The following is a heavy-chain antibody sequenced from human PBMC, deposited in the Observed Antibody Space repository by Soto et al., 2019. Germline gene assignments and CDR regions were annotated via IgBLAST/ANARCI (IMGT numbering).Heavy chain of an antibody. CDR3: AGKVTTNYYGLDV. V-gene: IGHV4-31*03. Sequence: SETLSLTCTVSGGSISSGSYNWNWIRQHPGKGLEWIGYIYYSGTTYYNPSLKSRLTISVDTPKNQFSLKLSSVTAADTAVYYRAGKVTTNYYGLDVWGQGTTVTVSS. CDR1: GGSISSGSYN. CDR2: IYYSGTT. J-gene: IGHJ6*02. D-gene: IGHD4-17*01.